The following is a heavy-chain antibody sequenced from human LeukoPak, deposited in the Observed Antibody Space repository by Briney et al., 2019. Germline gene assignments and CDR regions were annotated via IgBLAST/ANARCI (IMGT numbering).Heavy chain of an antibody. J-gene: IGHJ3*01. CDR3: ARDLNMGDYVTVGTFDV. Sequence: GGSLRLSCAASGFTFSSYSMNWVRQAPGKGLEWVSSISSSSSYIYYADSVKGRFTISRDNAKNSLYLQMNSLRAEDTAVYHCARDLNMGDYVTVGTFDVWGQGTMVTVSS. V-gene: IGHV3-21*01. D-gene: IGHD4-17*01. CDR1: GFTFSSYS. CDR2: ISSSSSYI.